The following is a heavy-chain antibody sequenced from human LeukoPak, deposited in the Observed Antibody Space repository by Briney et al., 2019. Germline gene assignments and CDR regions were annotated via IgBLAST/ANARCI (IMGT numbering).Heavy chain of an antibody. CDR2: ISHDGSNK. CDR1: GFTFSSYA. V-gene: IGHV3-30-3*01. D-gene: IGHD2-8*01. J-gene: IGHJ6*02. CDR3: AREWGDIVLMVYALTPGMDV. Sequence: GGSLRLSCAASGFTFSSYAMHWVRQAPGKGLEWVAVISHDGSNKYYADSVKGRFTISRDNSKNTLYLQMNSLRAEDTAVYYCAREWGDIVLMVYALTPGMDVWGQGTTVTVSS.